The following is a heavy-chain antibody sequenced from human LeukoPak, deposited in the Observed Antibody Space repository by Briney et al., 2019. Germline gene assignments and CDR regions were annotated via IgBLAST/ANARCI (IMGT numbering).Heavy chain of an antibody. Sequence: PGGSLRLSCAASGFTVSDYYMSWIRQAPGKGLEWVSYISSSGSTIYYADSVKGRFTISKDNAKNSLYLQMNSLRAEDTAVYYCARVGQNSGSRQLDYWGQGTLVTVSS. D-gene: IGHD1-26*01. CDR3: ARVGQNSGSRQLDY. V-gene: IGHV3-11*04. CDR2: ISSSGSTI. CDR1: GFTVSDYY. J-gene: IGHJ4*02.